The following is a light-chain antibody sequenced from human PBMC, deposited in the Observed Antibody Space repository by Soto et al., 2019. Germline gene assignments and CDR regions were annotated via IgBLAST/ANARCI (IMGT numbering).Light chain of an antibody. CDR3: LQHSDYPFT. V-gene: IGKV1-17*01. J-gene: IGKJ2*01. CDR2: SAS. CDR1: QGIRDA. Sequence: DIQMTQSPSSLSASVRDRVIITCRASQGIRDALGWYQQKPGKVPKRLIYSASSLQNGVPSRFSGSGSETVFTLTISSLQPEDFATYFCLQHSDYPFTFGQGTRLEI.